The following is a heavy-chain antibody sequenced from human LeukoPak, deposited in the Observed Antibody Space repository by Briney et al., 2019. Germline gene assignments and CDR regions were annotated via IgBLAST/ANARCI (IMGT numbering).Heavy chain of an antibody. CDR2: INAGNGNT. CDR3: ARALSGSYFDY. Sequence: ASVRVSCKASGYTFTSYAMHWVRQAPGQRLEWMGWINAGNGNTKYSQKFQGRVTITRDTSASTAYMELSSLRSEDTAVYYFARALSGSYFDYWGQGTLVTVSS. CDR1: GYTFTSYA. V-gene: IGHV1-3*01. J-gene: IGHJ4*02. D-gene: IGHD1-26*01.